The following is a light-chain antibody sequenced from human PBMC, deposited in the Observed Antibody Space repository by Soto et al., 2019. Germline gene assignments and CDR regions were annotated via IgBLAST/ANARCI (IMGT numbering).Light chain of an antibody. V-gene: IGLV2-23*01. Sequence: QSALTQPASVSGSPGQSITISCTGTSSDVGSYNLVSWYQQHPGKAPKLMIYEGSKRPSGVSNRFSGSKSGNTASLTISGXXXXXXXXXXCCSYAGSSTSVVFGGGTKLTVL. J-gene: IGLJ2*01. CDR3: CSYAGSSTSVV. CDR2: EGS. CDR1: SSDVGSYNL.